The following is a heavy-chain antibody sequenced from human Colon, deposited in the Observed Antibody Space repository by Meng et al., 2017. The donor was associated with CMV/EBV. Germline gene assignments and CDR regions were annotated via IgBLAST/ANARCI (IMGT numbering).Heavy chain of an antibody. CDR2: IHDSGST. V-gene: IGHV4-59*11. CDR3: ARGIGGRAPLDV. J-gene: IGHJ6*02. Sequence: GSLRLSCTVSGDSLSPHYWSWTRQSPGKGLEWIGCIHDSGSTIYNPSLQRRVTISVDTSKNQFSLQLNSVTAADTAIYYCARGIGGRAPLDVWGPGTTVTVSS. CDR1: GDSLSPHY.